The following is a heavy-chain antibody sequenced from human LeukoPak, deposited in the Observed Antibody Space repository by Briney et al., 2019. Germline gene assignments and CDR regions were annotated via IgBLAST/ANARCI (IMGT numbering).Heavy chain of an antibody. CDR2: IWYDGSNK. J-gene: IGHJ4*02. V-gene: IGHV3-33*01. CDR1: GFTFSSYG. D-gene: IGHD3-10*01. Sequence: GGSLRLSCAASGFTFSSYGMHWVRQAPGKGLEWVAVIWYDGSNKYYADSVKGRFTISRDNSKNTLYLQMNSLRAEDTAVYYCARDSGMEGELLGFGELLGDFDYWGQGTLVTVSS. CDR3: ARDSGMEGELLGFGELLGDFDY.